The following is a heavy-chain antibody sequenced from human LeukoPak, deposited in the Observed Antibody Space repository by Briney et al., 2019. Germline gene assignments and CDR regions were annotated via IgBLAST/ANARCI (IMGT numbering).Heavy chain of an antibody. CDR3: AKVGGDTAMVTPYYYYMDV. J-gene: IGHJ6*03. D-gene: IGHD5-18*01. CDR2: ISGSGGST. CDR1: GFTFSSYA. V-gene: IGHV3-23*01. Sequence: PGGSLRLSCAASGFTFSSYAMSWVRQAPGKGLEWVSAISGSGGSTYYADSVKGRFTISRDNSKNTLYLQMNSLRAEDTAVYYCAKVGGDTAMVTPYYYYMDVWGKGTTVTVSS.